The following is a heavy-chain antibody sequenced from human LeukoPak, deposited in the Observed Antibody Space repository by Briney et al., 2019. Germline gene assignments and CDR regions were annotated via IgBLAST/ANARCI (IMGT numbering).Heavy chain of an antibody. V-gene: IGHV1-69*13. D-gene: IGHD3-16*02. Sequence: ASVKVSCKASGGTFSSYAISWVRQAPGQGLEWMGGIIPIFGTANYAQKFQGRVTITADESTSTAYMELSSLRSEDTAVYYCARGRFTGDYVWGSYRYDAFDIWGQGTMVTASS. CDR3: ARGRFTGDYVWGSYRYDAFDI. CDR1: GGTFSSYA. J-gene: IGHJ3*02. CDR2: IIPIFGTA.